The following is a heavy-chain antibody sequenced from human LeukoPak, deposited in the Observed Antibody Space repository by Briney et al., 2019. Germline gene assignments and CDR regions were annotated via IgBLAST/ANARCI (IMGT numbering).Heavy chain of an antibody. J-gene: IGHJ5*02. Sequence: SETLSLTCAVYGGSFSGYYWTWIRQPPGKGLEWIGEIIDTGSTKYNSSLKSRVTISVDTSKNQFSLQLNSVTPEDTAVYYCARDSSGYWSSWGQGTLVTVSS. CDR3: ARDSSGYWSS. CDR1: GGSFSGYY. CDR2: IIDTGST. V-gene: IGHV4-34*12. D-gene: IGHD3-22*01.